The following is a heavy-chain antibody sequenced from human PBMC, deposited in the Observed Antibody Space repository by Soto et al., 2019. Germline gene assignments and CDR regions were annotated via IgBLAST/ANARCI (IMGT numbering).Heavy chain of an antibody. V-gene: IGHV2-5*02. Sequence: QITLKESGPTLVKPTQTLTLTCTFSGFSLTTTGVGVGWIRQPPGKALEWLALIYWDGDERYNPSLKSRLTITKDTSKNQVFLTMTSMDPVDTATFYCVHSYSDSGGYYYFFDYWGQGTLVTVSS. CDR2: IYWDGDE. D-gene: IGHD3-22*01. CDR3: VHSYSDSGGYYYFFDY. J-gene: IGHJ4*02. CDR1: GFSLTTTGVG.